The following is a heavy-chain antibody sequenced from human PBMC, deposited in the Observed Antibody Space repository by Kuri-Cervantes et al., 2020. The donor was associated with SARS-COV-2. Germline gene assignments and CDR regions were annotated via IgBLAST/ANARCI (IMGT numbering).Heavy chain of an antibody. CDR2: IRSSSSII. CDR3: AKDLISASYFGSGSPDY. J-gene: IGHJ4*02. D-gene: IGHD3-10*01. Sequence: GESLKISCAASGFTFSSYDMNWVRQAPGKGLEWVSYIRSSSSIIYYADSVKGRFTVSRDDSASTMFLQMNSLRAEDTALYFCAKDLISASYFGSGSPDYWGQGTLVTVSS. CDR1: GFTFSSYD. V-gene: IGHV3-48*01.